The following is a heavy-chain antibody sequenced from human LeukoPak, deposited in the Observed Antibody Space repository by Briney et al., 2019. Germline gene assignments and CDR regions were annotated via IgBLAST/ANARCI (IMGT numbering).Heavy chain of an antibody. Sequence: GASVKVSCKASGYTFTGYYMHWVRQAPGQGLEWMGWINPNSGGTNYAQKFQGRVTMTRDTSISTAYMELSRLRSDDTAVYYCARSGRITGTTSEPYYYYYYMDVWGKGTTVTVSS. CDR2: INPNSGGT. CDR3: ARSGRITGTTSEPYYYYYYMDV. V-gene: IGHV1-2*02. D-gene: IGHD1-14*01. CDR1: GYTFTGYY. J-gene: IGHJ6*03.